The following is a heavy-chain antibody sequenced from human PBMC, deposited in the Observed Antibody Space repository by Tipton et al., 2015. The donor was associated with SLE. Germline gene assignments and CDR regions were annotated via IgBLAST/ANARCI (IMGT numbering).Heavy chain of an antibody. J-gene: IGHJ5*02. CDR3: ARDNYDSTGYWFDP. D-gene: IGHD3-22*01. CDR2: IYYSGST. V-gene: IGHV4-59*01. CDR1: GGSISSYY. Sequence: TLSLTCTVSGGSISSYYWSWIRQPPGKGLEWIGYIYYSGSTNYNPSLKSRVTISVDTSKNQFSLKLSSVTAADTAVYYCARDNYDSTGYWFDPWGQGTLVTVSS.